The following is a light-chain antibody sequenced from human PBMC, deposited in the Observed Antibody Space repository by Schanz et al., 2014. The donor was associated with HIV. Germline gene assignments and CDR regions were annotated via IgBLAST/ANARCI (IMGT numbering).Light chain of an antibody. V-gene: IGKV3D-15*01. CDR2: ATS. CDR1: QSVSSN. CDR3: QYFGNSGGT. J-gene: IGKJ4*01. Sequence: EIVMTQSPATLSVSPGERATLSCRASQSVSSNLAWYQQTPGQAPRLVIYATSTRAAGIPDRFSGTGSGTDFTLTISSLEPEDFAVYYCQYFGNSGGTFGGGTKVEIK.